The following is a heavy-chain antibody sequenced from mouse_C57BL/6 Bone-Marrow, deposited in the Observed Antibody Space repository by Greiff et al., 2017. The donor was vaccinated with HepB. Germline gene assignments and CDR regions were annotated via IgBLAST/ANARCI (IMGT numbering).Heavy chain of an antibody. V-gene: IGHV5-12*01. CDR2: ISNGGGST. CDR3: ARLEDYDGSHYMDY. CDR1: GFTFSDYY. Sequence: EVKLEESGGGLVQPGGSLKLSCAASGFTFSDYYMYWVRQTPEKRLEWVAYISNGGGSTYYPDTVKGRFTISRDNAKNTLYLQMSRLKSEDTAMYYCARLEDYDGSHYMDYWGQGTSVTVSS. J-gene: IGHJ4*01. D-gene: IGHD2-4*01.